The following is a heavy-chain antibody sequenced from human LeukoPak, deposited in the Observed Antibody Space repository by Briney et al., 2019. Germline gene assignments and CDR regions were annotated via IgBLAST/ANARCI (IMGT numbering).Heavy chain of an antibody. CDR1: GYSFTSYW. CDR2: IYPGDSDT. V-gene: IGHV5-51*01. CDR3: ARQTKGSGTYYSSFDY. Sequence: GESLKISCKGSGYSFTSYWIGWVRQMPGKGLEWMGIIYPGDSDTRYSPSFQSQVTISADKSISTACLQWSSLKASDTAMYYCARQTKGSGTYYSSFDYWGQGTLVTVSS. J-gene: IGHJ4*02. D-gene: IGHD3-10*01.